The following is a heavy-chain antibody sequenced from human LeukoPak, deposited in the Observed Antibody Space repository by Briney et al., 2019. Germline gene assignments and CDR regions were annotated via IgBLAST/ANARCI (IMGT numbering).Heavy chain of an antibody. CDR1: GGSISSGGYY. V-gene: IGHV4-61*08. D-gene: IGHD6-19*01. Sequence: PSETLSLTCTVSGGSISSGGYYWSWIRQPPGKGLEWIGEINHSGSTNYNPSLKSRVTISVDTSKNQFSLKLSSVTAADTAVYYCARGGEPDSSGWYHLRWWYFDLWGRGTLVTVSS. CDR3: ARGGEPDSSGWYHLRWWYFDL. J-gene: IGHJ2*01. CDR2: INHSGST.